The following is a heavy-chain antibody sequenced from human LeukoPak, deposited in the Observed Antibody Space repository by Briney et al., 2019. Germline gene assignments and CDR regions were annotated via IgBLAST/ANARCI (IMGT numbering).Heavy chain of an antibody. CDR3: AKVAFPLGHYYDSSGYFALGDY. J-gene: IGHJ4*02. CDR1: GFTFSSYG. Sequence: PGGSLRLSCAASGFTFSSYGMHWVRQAPGKGLEWVAVISYDGSNKYYADSVKGRFTISRDNSKNTLYLQMNSLRAEDTAVYYCAKVAFPLGHYYDSSGYFALGDYWGQGTLVTVSS. D-gene: IGHD3-22*01. CDR2: ISYDGSNK. V-gene: IGHV3-30*18.